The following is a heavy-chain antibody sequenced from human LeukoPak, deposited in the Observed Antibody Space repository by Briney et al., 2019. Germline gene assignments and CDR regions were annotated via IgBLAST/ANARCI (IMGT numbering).Heavy chain of an antibody. CDR3: ARGFDILTGCFDY. CDR1: GGSIISGHNY. D-gene: IGHD3-9*01. Sequence: SETLSLTCTVSGGSIISGHNYWGWIRQPPGKGLEWIGYIYYSGSTNYNPSLKSRVTISVDTSKNQFSLKLSSVTAADTAVYYCARGFDILTGCFDYWGQGTLVTVSS. CDR2: IYYSGST. V-gene: IGHV4-61*01. J-gene: IGHJ4*02.